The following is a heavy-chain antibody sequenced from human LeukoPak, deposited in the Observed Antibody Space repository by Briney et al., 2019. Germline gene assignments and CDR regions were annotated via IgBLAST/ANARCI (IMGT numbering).Heavy chain of an antibody. V-gene: IGHV3-21*04. CDR2: ISSSSSYI. J-gene: IGHJ3*02. Sequence: GGSLRLSCAASGFTFSTYSMNWVRQAPGKGLEWVSSISSSSSYIYYADSMKGRFTISRDNAKNSLYMQMNSLRAEDTAVYYCARDPDILTGVAYDIWGQGTMVTVSS. D-gene: IGHD3-9*01. CDR1: GFTFSTYS. CDR3: ARDPDILTGVAYDI.